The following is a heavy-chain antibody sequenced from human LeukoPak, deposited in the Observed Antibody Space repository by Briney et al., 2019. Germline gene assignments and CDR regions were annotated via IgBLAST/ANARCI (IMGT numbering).Heavy chain of an antibody. Sequence: GGSLRLSCAASGFTFTNYAMRWFRQAPGKGLEWVSSISANGAGTYYADSVKGRFTISRDNSKNTVYLQMNSLRVEDTAVYYCAKSPLVGATRYFQHWGQGTLVTVSS. D-gene: IGHD1-26*01. CDR1: GFTFTNYA. V-gene: IGHV3-23*01. CDR3: AKSPLVGATRYFQH. CDR2: ISANGAGT. J-gene: IGHJ1*01.